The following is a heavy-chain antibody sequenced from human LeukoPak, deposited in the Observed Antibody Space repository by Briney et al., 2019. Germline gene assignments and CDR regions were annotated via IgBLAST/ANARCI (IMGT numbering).Heavy chain of an antibody. V-gene: IGHV1-2*02. CDR3: ARERYYYDSSGAFDY. CDR1: GYTFTAWY. CDR2: INPNSGGT. J-gene: IGHJ4*02. Sequence: GASVKVSCEASGYTFTAWYIHWVRQAPGQGLEWMGWINPNSGGTNYAQKFQGRVTMTRDTSISTAYMELSRLRSDDTAVYYCARERYYYDSSGAFDYWGQGTLVTVSS. D-gene: IGHD3-22*01.